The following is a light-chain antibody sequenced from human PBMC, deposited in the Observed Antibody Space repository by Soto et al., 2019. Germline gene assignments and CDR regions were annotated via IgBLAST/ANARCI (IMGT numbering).Light chain of an antibody. CDR1: QSVSSSY. CDR3: QQYGSSPPWT. V-gene: IGKV3-20*01. Sequence: EIVVTQSPGTLSLSPGERATLSCRASQSVSSSYLAWYQQKPGQAPRLLIYGASSRVTGIPDRFSGSGSGRDFTLTISRIEPEDFAVYYCQQYGSSPPWTFGQGTKVEIK. J-gene: IGKJ1*01. CDR2: GAS.